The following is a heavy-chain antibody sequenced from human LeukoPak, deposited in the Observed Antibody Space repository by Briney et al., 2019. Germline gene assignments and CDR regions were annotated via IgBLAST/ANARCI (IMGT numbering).Heavy chain of an antibody. Sequence: PGGSLRLSCAAWGFTFSRYAMSWVRQAPGKGRERVSAIRGRGGNTYCADSVKGRFTISRDNYENTLYLQMNSLRAEDTAVYYCAKEGHGDLEYFFDYWGQGTLVTVSS. CDR1: GFTFSRYA. CDR3: AKEGHGDLEYFFDY. J-gene: IGHJ4*02. V-gene: IGHV3-23*01. CDR2: IRGRGGNT. D-gene: IGHD2-21*01.